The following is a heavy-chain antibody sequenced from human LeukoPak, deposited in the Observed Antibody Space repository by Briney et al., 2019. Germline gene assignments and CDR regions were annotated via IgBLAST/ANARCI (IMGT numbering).Heavy chain of an antibody. V-gene: IGHV4-34*01. D-gene: IGHD1-1*01. CDR1: GESLNSYY. CDR2: INHSGST. CDR3: ARRVRPGKRTRIDY. Sequence: PSETLSLTCAVYGESLNSYYWSWIRQPPGKGLEWIGEINHSGSTNYNPSLKSRVTISVDTSKNQFSLKLSSVTAADTAVYYCARRVRPGKRTRIDYWGQGTLVTVSS. J-gene: IGHJ4*02.